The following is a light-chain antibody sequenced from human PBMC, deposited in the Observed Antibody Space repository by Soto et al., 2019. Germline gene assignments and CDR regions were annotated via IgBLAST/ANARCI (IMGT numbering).Light chain of an antibody. V-gene: IGKV3-15*01. Sequence: EIVMTQSPATLSVSPGERATLSCRASQSVSSNLACYQQKPGQAPRLLIYRASTRATGIPARFSGSGSGTDFTLTISSLRSEDFAVYYCQQYNNWPPRDSFGQGTKLEI. CDR2: RAS. CDR1: QSVSSN. J-gene: IGKJ2*01. CDR3: QQYNNWPPRDS.